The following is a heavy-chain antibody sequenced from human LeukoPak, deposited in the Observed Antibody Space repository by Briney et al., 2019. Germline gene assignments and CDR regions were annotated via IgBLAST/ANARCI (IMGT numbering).Heavy chain of an antibody. CDR3: ARESGLYDFWSAANNWFDP. J-gene: IGHJ5*02. Sequence: GGSLRLSCAASGFTFSSYSMNWVRQAPGKGLEWVSSISSSSSYIYYADSVKSRFTISRDNAKNSLYLQMNSLRAEDTAVYYCARESGLYDFWSAANNWFDPWGQGTLVTVSS. CDR2: ISSSSSYI. CDR1: GFTFSSYS. V-gene: IGHV3-21*01. D-gene: IGHD3-3*01.